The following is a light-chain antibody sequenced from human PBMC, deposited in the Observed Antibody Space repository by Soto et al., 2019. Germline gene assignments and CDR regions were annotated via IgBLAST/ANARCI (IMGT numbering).Light chain of an antibody. V-gene: IGKV3-11*01. J-gene: IGKJ1*01. CDR2: QNS. CDR1: QYINTR. Sequence: DIVLTQSPATLSSFPGDSVTLSCRASQYINTRLAWYQHRTGQAPRLLIYQNSIRAAGIPDRFSASGTGTDLTLTISEVQPEDFAVYYCHQRQSWPRTFGQGTKVDIK. CDR3: HQRQSWPRT.